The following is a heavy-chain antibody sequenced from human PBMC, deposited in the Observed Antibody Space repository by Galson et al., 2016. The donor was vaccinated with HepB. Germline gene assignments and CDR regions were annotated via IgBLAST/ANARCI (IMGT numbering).Heavy chain of an antibody. D-gene: IGHD4-23*01. Sequence: SLRLSCAVSGFTFSRYAMSWVRQAPGKGLEWVSTISAGSGPTDYADSVKGRFTISRDNSKNTLFLQMSSLRDEDTAVYYCATSDSGGDTFVDVWGQGTTVIVTS. J-gene: IGHJ6*02. CDR2: ISAGSGPT. V-gene: IGHV3-23*01. CDR1: GFTFSRYA. CDR3: ATSDSGGDTFVDV.